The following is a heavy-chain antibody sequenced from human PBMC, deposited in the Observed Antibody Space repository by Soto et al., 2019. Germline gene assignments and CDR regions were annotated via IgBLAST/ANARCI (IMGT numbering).Heavy chain of an antibody. D-gene: IGHD2-15*01. J-gene: IGHJ4*02. CDR1: GFSFSSFT. Sequence: GGSLRLSCAASGFSFSSFTMNWVRQAPGKGLEWVSSIRSSSSHNFYADSVKGRFTISRDNAKNSLYLQMNSLRAEDTAVYYCARVGDCSGDTCYSEYFFDYWGQGTLVTVSS. CDR2: IRSSSSHN. CDR3: ARVGDCSGDTCYSEYFFDY. V-gene: IGHV3-21*01.